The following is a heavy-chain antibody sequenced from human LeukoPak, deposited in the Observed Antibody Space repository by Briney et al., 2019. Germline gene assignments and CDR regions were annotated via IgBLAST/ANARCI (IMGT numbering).Heavy chain of an antibody. CDR2: ISAYNGNT. CDR1: GYTFTSYG. Sequence: ASVKVSCKASGYTFTSYGISWVRQAPGQGLEWMGWISAYNGNTNYAQKLQGRVTMTTDPSTSTAYMELRSLRSDDTAVYYCARVAGTEYYDILTGYYYYYYMDVWGKGTTVTISS. J-gene: IGHJ6*03. CDR3: ARVAGTEYYDILTGYYYYYYMDV. D-gene: IGHD3-9*01. V-gene: IGHV1-18*01.